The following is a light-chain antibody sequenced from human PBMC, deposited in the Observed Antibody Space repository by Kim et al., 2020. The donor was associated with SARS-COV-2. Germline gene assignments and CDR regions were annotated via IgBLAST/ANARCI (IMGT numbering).Light chain of an antibody. Sequence: VSPGETATLSCRASQSVSSNVAWYQQKPGQAPRLLIYDASTRATDVPARFSGSGSGTDFTLTISSLQSEDLAVYHCQQYDDWPPWTFGQGTKLEIK. V-gene: IGKV3-15*01. CDR3: QQYDDWPPWT. CDR2: DAS. J-gene: IGKJ1*01. CDR1: QSVSSN.